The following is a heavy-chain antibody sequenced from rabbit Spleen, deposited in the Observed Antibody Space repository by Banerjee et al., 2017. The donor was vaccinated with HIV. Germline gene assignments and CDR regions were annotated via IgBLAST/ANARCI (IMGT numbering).Heavy chain of an antibody. CDR3: ARGEYFTVGFSSYAIYLDL. D-gene: IGHD8-1*01. Sequence: QQQLEESGGGLVKPGGSLTLSCKASGIDFTNYYITWVRQAPGKGLEWITCINMVTGKSVYASWAKGRFIMSRTSSTKVTLQMTSLTAADTATYFCARGEYFTVGFSSYAIYLDLWGQGTLVTVS. CDR2: INMVTGKS. V-gene: IGHV1S45*01. J-gene: IGHJ4*01. CDR1: GIDFTNYY.